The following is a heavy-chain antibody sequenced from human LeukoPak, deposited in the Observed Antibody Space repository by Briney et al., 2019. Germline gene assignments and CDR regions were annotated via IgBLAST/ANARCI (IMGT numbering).Heavy chain of an antibody. J-gene: IGHJ5*02. CDR2: INPNSGGT. V-gene: IGHV1-2*02. D-gene: IGHD4/OR15-4a*01. CDR3: ARFAVPTMVGFDP. CDR1: GYTFTGYY. Sequence: GASVKVSCKASGYTFTGYYMHWVRQAPGQGLEWMGWINPNSGGTNYAQKFQGRVTMTRDTSISTAYMELSRLRSDDTAVYYCARFAVPTMVGFDPWGQGTLVTVSS.